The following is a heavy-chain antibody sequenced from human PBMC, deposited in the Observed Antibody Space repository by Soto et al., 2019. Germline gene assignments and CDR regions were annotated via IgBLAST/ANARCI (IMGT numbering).Heavy chain of an antibody. CDR2: ISGRGGST. V-gene: IGHV3-23*01. Sequence: PGGALRLSCTASGFTFSSYSMGWVRQAPGKGLEWVSGISGRGGSTHYADSVKGRFTISRDNSKNTLYPQMNSLRAEDTAVYYCAKDLAGPFDYWGQGTLVTVSS. J-gene: IGHJ4*02. CDR1: GFTFSSYS. CDR3: AKDLAGPFDY.